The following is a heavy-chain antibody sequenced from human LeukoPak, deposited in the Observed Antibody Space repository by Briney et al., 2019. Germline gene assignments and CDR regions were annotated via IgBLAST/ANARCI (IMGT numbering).Heavy chain of an antibody. D-gene: IGHD1-26*01. CDR2: FDPEDGET. J-gene: IGHJ6*03. CDR3: ATVGATSNYYYMDV. Sequence: ASVKVSCKVSGYTLTELSMHGVRQAPGKGLEWMGGFDPEDGETIYAQKFQGRVTMTEDTSTDTAYMELSSLRSEDTAVYYCATVGATSNYYYMDVWGKGTTVTVSS. V-gene: IGHV1-24*01. CDR1: GYTLTELS.